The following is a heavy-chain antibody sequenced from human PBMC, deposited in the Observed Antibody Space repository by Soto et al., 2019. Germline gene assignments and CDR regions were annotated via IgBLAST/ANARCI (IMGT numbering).Heavy chain of an antibody. CDR1: GGSISSSNW. Sequence: QVQLQESGPGLVKPSGTLSLTCAVSGGSISSSNWWRWVRQPPGKGLEWIGEIYHSGSTNYNPSLESRVTISVDKSKNQFSLKLSSGTAADTAVYYCAREVGVVVVAAISLHPEYGMDVWGQGTTVTVSS. CDR2: IYHSGST. D-gene: IGHD2-15*01. CDR3: AREVGVVVVAAISLHPEYGMDV. V-gene: IGHV4-4*02. J-gene: IGHJ6*02.